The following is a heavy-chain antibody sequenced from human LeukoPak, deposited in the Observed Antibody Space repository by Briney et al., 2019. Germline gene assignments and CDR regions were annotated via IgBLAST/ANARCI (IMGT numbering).Heavy chain of an antibody. CDR1: GFIFSEYY. CDR2: IDNSGGTT. D-gene: IGHD1-14*01. V-gene: IGHV3-11*04. J-gene: IGHJ4*02. Sequence: GGSLRLSCAASGFIFSEYYMGWIRQAPGKGLEWVSYIDNSGGTTYYADSVKGRFTISRDDAKNSLFLQMNSLRAEDTAVYYCARVWGRNLDYWGQGTLVTVSS. CDR3: ARVWGRNLDY.